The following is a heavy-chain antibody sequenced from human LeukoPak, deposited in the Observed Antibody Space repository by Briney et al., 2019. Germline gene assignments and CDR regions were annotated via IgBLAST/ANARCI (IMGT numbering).Heavy chain of an antibody. J-gene: IGHJ4*02. V-gene: IGHV4-4*02. CDR1: GVSMSSNNW. CDR2: IHESGST. Sequence: SETLSLTWAVSGVSMSSNNWWSWVRQPPGQGLEWIGEIHESGSTNYNPSLKSRVTISVDRSKDQFSLKLSSVTAADTAVYYCARHEGFSQKDWGQGTQVTVS. CDR3: ARHEGFSQKD.